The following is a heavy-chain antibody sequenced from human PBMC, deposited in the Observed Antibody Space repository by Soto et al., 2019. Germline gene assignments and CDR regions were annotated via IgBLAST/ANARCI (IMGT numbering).Heavy chain of an antibody. CDR2: IFYSGSI. V-gene: IGHV4-38-2*02. Sequence: SETLSLTCNVSGASISSYNYWGWFRQPPGKGLEWIGSIFYSGSIMYNPSLQSRLTISVDTSKNQFSLKLSSVTAADTAVYYCARRYGLGSFDYWGQGTLVTVSS. CDR1: GASISSYNY. D-gene: IGHD3-10*01. J-gene: IGHJ4*02. CDR3: ARRYGLGSFDY.